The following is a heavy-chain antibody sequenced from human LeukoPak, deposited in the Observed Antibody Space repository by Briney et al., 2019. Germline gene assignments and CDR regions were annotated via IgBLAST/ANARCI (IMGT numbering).Heavy chain of an antibody. CDR2: ISAYNGNT. V-gene: IGHV1-18*01. J-gene: IGHJ4*02. CDR3: ARVLNYYDSSGYPDY. Sequence: ASVKVSCKASGYTFTSYGISWVRQAPGQGLEWMGWISAYNGNTNYAQKLQGRVTMTTDTSTSTAYMELRSLRSDDTAVYYCARVLNYYDSSGYPDYWGQGTLVTVSS. CDR1: GYTFTSYG. D-gene: IGHD3-22*01.